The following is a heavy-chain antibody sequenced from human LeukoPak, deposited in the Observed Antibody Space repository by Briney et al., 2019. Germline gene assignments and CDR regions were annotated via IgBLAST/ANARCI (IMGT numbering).Heavy chain of an antibody. CDR2: IYYSGST. CDR3: ARGQYQLLWNCWFDP. J-gene: IGHJ5*02. CDR1: GGSISSSSYY. D-gene: IGHD2-2*01. V-gene: IGHV4-39*07. Sequence: SETLSLTCTVSGGSISSSSYYWGWIRQPPGKGLEWIGSIYYSGSTYYNPSLKSRVTISVDTSKNQFSLKLSSVTAADTAVYYCARGQYQLLWNCWFDPWRQGTLVTVSS.